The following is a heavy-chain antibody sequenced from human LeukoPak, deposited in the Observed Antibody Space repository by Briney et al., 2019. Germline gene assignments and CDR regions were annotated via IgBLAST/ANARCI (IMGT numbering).Heavy chain of an antibody. CDR1: GGSISSSSYY. J-gene: IGHJ6*03. D-gene: IGHD3-10*01. CDR3: SRDSPLWFGGLSV. CDR2: IHYSGTT. V-gene: IGHV4-39*07. Sequence: PSETLSLTCTVSGGSISSSSYYWGWIRQPPGKGLEWIGSIHYSGTTYYNPSLDSRVTILVDTPKNQFSLKLSSVTAADTAVYYCSRDSPLWFGGLSVWGKGTTVTVSS.